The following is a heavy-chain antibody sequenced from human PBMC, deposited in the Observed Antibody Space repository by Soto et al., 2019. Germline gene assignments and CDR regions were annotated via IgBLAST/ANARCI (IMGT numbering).Heavy chain of an antibody. Sequence: EVQLVESGGGLGQPGGSLRLSCAASGFTFDDYAVHWVRHAPGKGLEWVSGISWNSDNVGYGDSVKGRFTISRDNAKNSLYLQMNGLRADDTAFYYCAKDTQSSNLNALDVWGQGTTVTVSS. V-gene: IGHV3-9*01. D-gene: IGHD1-1*01. CDR1: GFTFDDYA. CDR3: AKDTQSSNLNALDV. J-gene: IGHJ3*01. CDR2: ISWNSDNV.